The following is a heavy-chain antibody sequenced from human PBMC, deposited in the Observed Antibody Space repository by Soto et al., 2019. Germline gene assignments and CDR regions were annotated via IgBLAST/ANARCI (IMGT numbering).Heavy chain of an antibody. CDR2: IYHSGST. Sequence: QLQLQESGSGLVKPSQTLSLTCAVSGGSISSGGYSWSWIRQPPGKGLEWIGYIYHSGSTYYNPSLKSRVTISVDRSKNQFSLKLSSVTAADTAVYYCASTIVYSGSYRWGAFDIWGQGTMVTVSS. CDR3: ASTIVYSGSYRWGAFDI. J-gene: IGHJ3*02. V-gene: IGHV4-30-2*01. D-gene: IGHD1-26*01. CDR1: GGSISSGGYS.